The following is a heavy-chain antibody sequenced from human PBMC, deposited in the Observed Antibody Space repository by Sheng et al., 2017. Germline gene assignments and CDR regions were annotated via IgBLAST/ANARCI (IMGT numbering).Heavy chain of an antibody. J-gene: IGHJ4*02. CDR3: GRDRWNDY. Sequence: EVQLVESGGDLVQPGGSLRLSCTASGFTFTKYAMSWVRQAPGKGLEWVSVVGGSGAPTYYADSVKGRFTISRDNARNSLYLQMNNLRVEDTAVYYCGRDRWNDYWGQGTLVTVSS. V-gene: IGHV3-23*04. CDR1: GFTFTKYA. CDR2: VGGSGAPT. D-gene: IGHD1-1*01.